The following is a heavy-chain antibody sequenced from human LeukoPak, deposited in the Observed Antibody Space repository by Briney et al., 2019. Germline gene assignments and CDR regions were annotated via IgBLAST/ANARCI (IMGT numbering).Heavy chain of an antibody. Sequence: PSETLSLTCTVSGGSISSSSYYWGWIRQPPGKGLEWIGSIYYSGSTYYNPSLKSRVTISVDTSKNQFSLKLSSVTAADTAVYYCARVAVASYYFDYWGQGTLVTVSS. CDR2: IYYSGST. D-gene: IGHD6-19*01. CDR3: ARVAVASYYFDY. J-gene: IGHJ4*02. V-gene: IGHV4-39*07. CDR1: GGSISSSSYY.